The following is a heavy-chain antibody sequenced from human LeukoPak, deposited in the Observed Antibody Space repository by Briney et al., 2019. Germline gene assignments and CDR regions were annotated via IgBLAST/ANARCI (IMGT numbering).Heavy chain of an antibody. D-gene: IGHD3-16*01. CDR2: ISGSGSST. CDR3: AKVAGFAVLGAFDI. J-gene: IGHJ3*02. V-gene: IGHV3-NL1*01. CDR1: GFTLSRYG. Sequence: PGGSLRLSCAASGFTLSRYGMHWVRQAPGKGLEWVSVISGSGSSTYYADSVKGRFTISRDNYKNTLYLQMNSLRAEDTAVYYCAKVAGFAVLGAFDIWGQGTMVTVSS.